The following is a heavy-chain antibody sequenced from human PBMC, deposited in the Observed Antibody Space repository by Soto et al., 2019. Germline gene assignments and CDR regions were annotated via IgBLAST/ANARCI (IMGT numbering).Heavy chain of an antibody. D-gene: IGHD2-15*01. CDR3: ARYGGNGDDY. CDR1: GFIFSSYS. J-gene: IGHJ4*02. V-gene: IGHV3-21*01. Sequence: EVQLVESGGGLVKPGGSLRLSCAASGFIFSSYSMNWVRQAPGKGLEWVSSISSTSSYIYYADSVKGRFTISRDNAKNSLYLQMNSLRAEDTAVYYCARYGGNGDDYWGQGTLVTVSS. CDR2: ISSTSSYI.